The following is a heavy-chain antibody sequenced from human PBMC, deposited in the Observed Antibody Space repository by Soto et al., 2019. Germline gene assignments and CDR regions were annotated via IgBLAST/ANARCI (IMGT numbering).Heavy chain of an antibody. CDR1: GFTFRTYA. D-gene: IGHD3-22*01. V-gene: IGHV3-23*01. Sequence: GGSLRLSCAASGFTFRTYAMTWVRQAPGKGLEWVSAIVGSGSTTYYAPSVKGRFTISRDNSKNMLYLQMNSLRAEDTAVYYCAKDPDSIAYFHAPHFDYWGQGTLVTVS. CDR2: IVGSGSTT. J-gene: IGHJ4*02. CDR3: AKDPDSIAYFHAPHFDY.